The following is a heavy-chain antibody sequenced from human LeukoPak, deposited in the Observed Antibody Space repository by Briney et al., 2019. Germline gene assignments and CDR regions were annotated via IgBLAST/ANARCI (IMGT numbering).Heavy chain of an antibody. J-gene: IGHJ6*03. CDR1: GYSISSGYF. CDR2: IYRSGST. Sequence: SETLSLTCTVSGYSISSGYFWGWIRQPPGKGLEWIGNIYRSGSTYYNPSLKSRVTISVDTSKNQFSLKLSSVTAADTAVYYCARDRVDIVEVPAATTYYYYMDVWGKGTTVTVSS. V-gene: IGHV4-38-2*02. CDR3: ARDRVDIVEVPAATTYYYYMDV. D-gene: IGHD2-2*03.